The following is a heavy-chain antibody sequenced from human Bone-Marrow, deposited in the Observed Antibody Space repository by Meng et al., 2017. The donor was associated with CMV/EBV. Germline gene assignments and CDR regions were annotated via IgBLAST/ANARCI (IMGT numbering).Heavy chain of an antibody. Sequence: RQRRCSGPDLVKPSVPLSLTCTVSGGSRRSSSYYWGWIRQPPGKGLEWIGSIYYSGSTYYNPSLKSRVTISVDTSKNQFSLKLSSVTAADTAVYYCAREYYDFRGGWYFDLWGRGTLVTVSS. D-gene: IGHD3-3*01. V-gene: IGHV4-39*07. CDR2: IYYSGST. CDR1: GGSRRSSSYY. CDR3: AREYYDFRGGWYFDL. J-gene: IGHJ2*01.